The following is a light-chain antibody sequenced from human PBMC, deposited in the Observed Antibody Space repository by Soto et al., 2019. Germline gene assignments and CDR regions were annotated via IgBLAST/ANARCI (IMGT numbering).Light chain of an antibody. CDR3: QQYGSLPRT. J-gene: IGKJ1*01. CDR1: QSVSSY. CDR2: GAS. V-gene: IGKV3-20*01. Sequence: EIVLTQSPGTLSLSPGERATLSCRASQSVSSYLAWYQQKPGQAPRLLIYGASSRATGIPDRFSGSGSGTDFTLTISRLEPEDFAVYYCQQYGSLPRTFGQGTKVEIK.